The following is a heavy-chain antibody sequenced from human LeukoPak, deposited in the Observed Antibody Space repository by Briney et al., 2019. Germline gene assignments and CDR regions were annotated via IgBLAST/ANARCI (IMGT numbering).Heavy chain of an antibody. J-gene: IGHJ4*02. V-gene: IGHV4-4*07. D-gene: IGHD3-22*01. CDR3: ARGPDYSDSSGYFKY. CDR1: GGSISGYY. Sequence: SETLSLTCTVSGGSISGYYWSWIRQPAGKGLEWMGRIYTSGSTNYNPSLRSRVSISVDKPKNQFSLILSSLTAADTAVYYCARGPDYSDSSGYFKYWGQGTLVTVSS. CDR2: IYTSGST.